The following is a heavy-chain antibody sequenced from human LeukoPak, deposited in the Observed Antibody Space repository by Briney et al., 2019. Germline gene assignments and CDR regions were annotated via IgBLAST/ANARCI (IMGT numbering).Heavy chain of an antibody. CDR3: ARGREDWLLCYMDV. D-gene: IGHD3-9*01. J-gene: IGHJ6*03. V-gene: IGHV3-23*01. CDR2: IFPSGGEI. Sequence: GGSLRLSCEASGFTFSTFAMIWVRQPPGKGLEWVSSIFPSGGEIHYADSVRGRFTISRDNSKSTLSLQMNSLRSEDTAVFYCARGREDWLLCYMDVWGKGTTVTVSS. CDR1: GFTFSTFA.